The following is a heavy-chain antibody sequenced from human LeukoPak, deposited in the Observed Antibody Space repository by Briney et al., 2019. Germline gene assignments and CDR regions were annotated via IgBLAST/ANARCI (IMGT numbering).Heavy chain of an antibody. CDR2: ISGSASSASST. CDR3: AMKAVPRPRLYDAFDS. V-gene: IGHV3-23*01. J-gene: IGHJ3*01. D-gene: IGHD2-2*02. Sequence: GGSLRLSCAASGFTFSNYAMSWVRQAPGKGLEWVSAISGSASSASSTYYADSVKGRFTISRDNSKNTLYLQMNSLRADDTAVYYCAMKAVPRPRLYDAFDSWGQGTVVTVSS. CDR1: GFTFSNYA.